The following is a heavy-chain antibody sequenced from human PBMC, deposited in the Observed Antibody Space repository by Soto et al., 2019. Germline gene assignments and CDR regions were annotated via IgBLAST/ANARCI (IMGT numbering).Heavy chain of an antibody. J-gene: IGHJ3*02. Sequence: QVQLQESGPGLVKPSQTLSLTCTVSGGSISSGDYYWSWIRQPPGKGLEWIGYIYYSGSTYYNPSLKSRVTIAVDTSKHQFSLKLSPVTAADTAVYYCARASRGRTLLRFLEWLGDIPGDAFDIWGQGTMVTVSS. V-gene: IGHV4-30-4*01. CDR3: ARASRGRTLLRFLEWLGDIPGDAFDI. CDR1: GGSISSGDYY. CDR2: IYYSGST. D-gene: IGHD3-3*01.